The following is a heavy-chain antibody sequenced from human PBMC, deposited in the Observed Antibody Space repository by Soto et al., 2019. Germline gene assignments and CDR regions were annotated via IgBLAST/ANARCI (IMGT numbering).Heavy chain of an antibody. CDR2: IYYSGST. V-gene: IGHV4-39*07. D-gene: IGHD5-18*01. J-gene: IGHJ5*02. CDR3: ARGGRPQLWSGDWFDP. CDR1: GGSISSSSYY. Sequence: SETLSLSCTVSGGSISSSSYYWGWIRQPPGKGLEWIGSIYYSGSTYYNPSLKSRVTISVDTSKNQFSLKLSSVTAADTAVYYCARGGRPQLWSGDWFDPWGQGTLVTVSS.